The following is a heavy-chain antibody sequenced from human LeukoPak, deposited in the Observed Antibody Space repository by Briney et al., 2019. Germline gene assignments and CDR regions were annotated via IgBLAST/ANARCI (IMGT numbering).Heavy chain of an antibody. D-gene: IGHD2-2*01. CDR2: TYSGGST. V-gene: IGHV3-66*01. CDR3: AGGLGYARSY. Sequence: GGSLRLSCVPSGLTVSSNYMSWVRQAPGKGLEWVSVTYSGGSTDYADSVKGRFTISRDNSKNTLYLQTNSLRVEDTAVYYCAGGLGYARSYWGQGTLVTVSS. CDR1: GLTVSSNY. J-gene: IGHJ4*02.